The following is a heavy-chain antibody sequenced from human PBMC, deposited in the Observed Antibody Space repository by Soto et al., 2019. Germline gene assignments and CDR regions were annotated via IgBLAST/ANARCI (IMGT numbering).Heavy chain of an antibody. Sequence: SETLSLTCTVSGGSISSSSYYWGWIRQPPGKGLEWIGSIYYSGSTYYNPSLKSRVTISVDTSKNQFSLKLSSVTAADTAVYYCARHGLVGATTAFDIWGQGTMVTVSS. CDR2: IYYSGST. D-gene: IGHD1-26*01. CDR3: ARHGLVGATTAFDI. V-gene: IGHV4-39*01. CDR1: GGSISSSSYY. J-gene: IGHJ3*02.